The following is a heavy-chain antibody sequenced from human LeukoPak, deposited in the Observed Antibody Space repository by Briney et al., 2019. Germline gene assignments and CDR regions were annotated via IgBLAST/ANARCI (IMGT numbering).Heavy chain of an antibody. J-gene: IGHJ4*02. CDR3: AREGLVGATSTFDY. D-gene: IGHD1-26*01. CDR2: INPSGST. CDR1: GGSISSGSYY. V-gene: IGHV4-61*02. Sequence: PSETLSLTCTVSGGSISSGSYYWSWIRQPAGKGLQWIGRINPSGSTNYNPSLKSRVTISVDTSKNQFSLKLSSVTAADTAVYYCAREGLVGATSTFDYWGQGTLVTVSS.